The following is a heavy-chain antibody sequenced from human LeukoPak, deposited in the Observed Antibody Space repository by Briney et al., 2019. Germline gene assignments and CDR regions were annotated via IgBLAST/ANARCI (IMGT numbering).Heavy chain of an antibody. Sequence: GGSLRLSCAASGFTFSSYSMNWVRQVPGKGLEWVSSISSSSSYIYYADSVKGRFTISRDNAKNSLYLQMNSLRAEDTAVYYCARGGDIVLMVYAIPEYFDYWGQGTLVTVSS. CDR3: ARGGDIVLMVYAIPEYFDY. J-gene: IGHJ4*02. CDR1: GFTFSSYS. V-gene: IGHV3-21*01. D-gene: IGHD2-8*01. CDR2: ISSSSSYI.